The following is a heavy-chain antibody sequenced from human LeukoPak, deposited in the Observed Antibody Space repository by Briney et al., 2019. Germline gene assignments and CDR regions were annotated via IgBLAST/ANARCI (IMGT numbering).Heavy chain of an antibody. CDR1: GYSFTSYW. D-gene: IGHD6-6*01. V-gene: IGHV5-51*01. CDR2: IYPGGSDT. CDR3: ARHVTYSSTSSYFDY. Sequence: GESLKISCKASGYSFTSYWIAWVRQMPGKGLEYMGFIYPGGSDTRCSPSFEGQVTISADKSITTAYLQWSSLKASDTAIYHCARHVTYSSTSSYFDYWGQGTLVTVSS. J-gene: IGHJ4*02.